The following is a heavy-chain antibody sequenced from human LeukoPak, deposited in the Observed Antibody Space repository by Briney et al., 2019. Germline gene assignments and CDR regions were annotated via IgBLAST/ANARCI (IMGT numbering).Heavy chain of an antibody. V-gene: IGHV1-18*01. CDR2: ISAYNGNT. Sequence: ASVTVSCKASGYTFTSYGISWVRQAPGQGLEWMGWISAYNGNTNYAQKLQGRVTMTTDTSTSTAYMELRSLRSDDTAVYYCARGYYDFWSGYYSIIDYWGQGTLVTVSS. D-gene: IGHD3-3*01. J-gene: IGHJ4*02. CDR3: ARGYYDFWSGYYSIIDY. CDR1: GYTFTSYG.